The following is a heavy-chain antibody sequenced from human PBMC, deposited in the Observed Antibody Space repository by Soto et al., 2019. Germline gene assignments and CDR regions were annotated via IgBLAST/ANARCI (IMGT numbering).Heavy chain of an antibody. J-gene: IGHJ5*02. CDR2: ISHDGEKE. Sequence: QEKLVESGGGVVQPGSSLRLSCAASGFAFRSYGMHWVRQAPGKGLEWGALISHDGEKEYYADSVKGRFTISRDNYENTLFLRMNSLTADYSAVYFCAKAGFTVFGEGFDPWGQGTRGTVSS. V-gene: IGHV3-30*18. CDR3: AKAGFTVFGEGFDP. D-gene: IGHD3-3*01. CDR1: GFAFRSYG.